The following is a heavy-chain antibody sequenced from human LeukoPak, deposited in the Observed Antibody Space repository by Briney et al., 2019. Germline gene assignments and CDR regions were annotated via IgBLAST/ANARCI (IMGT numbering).Heavy chain of an antibody. D-gene: IGHD2-15*01. Sequence: ASETLSLTCAVSGYSISSGYYWGWIRQPPGKGLEWIGSIHHSGSTYYDPSLKSRVTISVDMSKNQFSLKLSSVTAADTAVYFCTGEKAGTIVDYWGQGTLVTVSS. J-gene: IGHJ4*02. CDR2: IHHSGST. CDR1: GYSISSGYY. V-gene: IGHV4-38-2*02. CDR3: TGEKAGTIVDY.